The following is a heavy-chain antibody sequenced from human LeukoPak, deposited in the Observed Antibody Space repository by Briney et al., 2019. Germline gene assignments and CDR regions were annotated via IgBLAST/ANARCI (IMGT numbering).Heavy chain of an antibody. CDR3: AKEEVISGNHGVYFDY. CDR2: IRYDGNSN. V-gene: IGHV3-30*02. D-gene: IGHD3-22*01. J-gene: IGHJ4*02. Sequence: PGGSLRLSCAASGFTFRSYGTHWVRQAPGKGLEWVAFIRYDGNSNYYADSVKGRFTISRDNSRSTLYLQMNSLRAEDTAVYYCAKEEVISGNHGVYFDYWGQGTLVTVSS. CDR1: GFTFRSYG.